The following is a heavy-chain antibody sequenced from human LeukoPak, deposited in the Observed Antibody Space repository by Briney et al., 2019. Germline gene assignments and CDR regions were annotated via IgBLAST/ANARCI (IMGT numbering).Heavy chain of an antibody. J-gene: IGHJ4*02. D-gene: IGHD6-19*01. Sequence: GGSLRLSCEASGFTFSMYSMAWVRQAPGKGLGWVSVINDRGGYIQDADSVKGRFTISRDNSQNTLFLQMNSLRDEDTAVYYCVRGRDRGIEVADDFDYWGQGTLVTVSS. V-gene: IGHV3-23*01. CDR1: GFTFSMYS. CDR2: INDRGGYI. CDR3: VRGRDRGIEVADDFDY.